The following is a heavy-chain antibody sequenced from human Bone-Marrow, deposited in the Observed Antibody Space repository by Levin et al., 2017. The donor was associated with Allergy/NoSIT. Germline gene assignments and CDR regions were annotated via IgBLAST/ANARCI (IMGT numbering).Heavy chain of an antibody. CDR1: GASISTYH. CDR2: IYYIGYT. CDR3: ARGPPVATYSGSDSWAYYFDY. D-gene: IGHD5-12*01. J-gene: IGHJ4*02. Sequence: KSSETLSLTCTVSGASISTYHWNWIRQLPGKGLEWIGYIYYIGYTNYNPSLSSRVTMSLDRSGNHFSLRLTSVTPADTAVYFCARGPPVATYSGSDSWAYYFDYWGQGLLVTVSS. V-gene: IGHV4-59*01.